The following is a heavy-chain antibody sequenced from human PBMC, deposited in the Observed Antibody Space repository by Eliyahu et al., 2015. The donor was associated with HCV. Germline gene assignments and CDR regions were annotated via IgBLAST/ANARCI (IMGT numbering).Heavy chain of an antibody. Sequence: QVQLVESGGGVVQPGGSLRLSCEVSGFIFRNFAMHWVRQAPGKGLEWVTVISHDGKVQFYTDSVKGRFTVSRDENTLFLQMNSLRSEDTAVYYCARDPTVGAPDYFDYWGQGTLVTVSS. CDR2: ISHDGKVQ. CDR1: GFIFRNFA. D-gene: IGHD1-26*01. CDR3: ARDPTVGAPDYFDY. J-gene: IGHJ4*01. V-gene: IGHV3-30*04.